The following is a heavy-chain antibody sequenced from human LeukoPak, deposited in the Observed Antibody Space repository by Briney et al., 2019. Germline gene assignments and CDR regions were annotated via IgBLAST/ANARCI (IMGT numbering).Heavy chain of an antibody. V-gene: IGHV3-7*01. CDR2: IKQDRSEK. D-gene: IGHD3-3*01. CDR3: ARLREIPVFGVVTKSTSYFDY. CDR1: GFTFTNYW. J-gene: IGHJ4*02. Sequence: GGSLRLSCAASGFTFTNYWLSWVRQAPGKGLELVANIKQDRSEKYYGDSEKGRFTISRDNAKNSLYLQMNSLRAEDTAVYYCARLREIPVFGVVTKSTSYFDYWGQGTLVTVSS.